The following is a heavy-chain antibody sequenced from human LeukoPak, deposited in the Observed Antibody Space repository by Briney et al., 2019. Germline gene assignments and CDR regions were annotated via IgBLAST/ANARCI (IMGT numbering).Heavy chain of an antibody. D-gene: IGHD3-22*01. Sequence: GGSLRLSCAASGFTFSSYWMSWVRQAPGKGLEWVANIKQDGSEKYYVDSVKGRFTISRDNAKNSLYLQMNSLRAEDTAVYYCARDWGYYDSSGYYYEGGAFDIWGQGTMVTVSS. CDR1: GFTFSSYW. V-gene: IGHV3-7*01. CDR3: ARDWGYYDSSGYYYEGGAFDI. J-gene: IGHJ3*02. CDR2: IKQDGSEK.